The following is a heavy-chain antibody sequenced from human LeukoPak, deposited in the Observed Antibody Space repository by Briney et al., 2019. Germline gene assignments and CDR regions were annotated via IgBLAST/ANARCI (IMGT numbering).Heavy chain of an antibody. CDR2: IYHSGRT. D-gene: IGHD3-22*01. CDR3: ARANYYDSSGYSRGAFDI. J-gene: IGHJ3*02. V-gene: IGHV4-38-2*02. Sequence: PSETLSLTCTVSGYSITSGFYWGWIRQPPGKGLEWIGSIYHSGRTYYNSSLKSRVTISVDTSKKQFSLKLTSVTAADTALYYCARANYYDSSGYSRGAFDIWGPGTMVTVSP. CDR1: GYSITSGFY.